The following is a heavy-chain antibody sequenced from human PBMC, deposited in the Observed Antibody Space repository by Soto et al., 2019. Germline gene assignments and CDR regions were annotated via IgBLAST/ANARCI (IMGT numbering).Heavy chain of an antibody. CDR2: IWYDGSNK. CDR1: GFTFSSYG. CDR3: ARAAQYGDYVGWFDP. V-gene: IGHV3-33*01. D-gene: IGHD4-17*01. J-gene: IGHJ5*02. Sequence: QVQLVESGGGVVQPGRSLRLSCAASGFTFSSYGMHWVRQAPGKGLEWVAVIWYDGSNKYYADSVKGRFTISRDNSKNTLYLQMNSLRAEDTAVYYCARAAQYGDYVGWFDPWGQGTLVTGSS.